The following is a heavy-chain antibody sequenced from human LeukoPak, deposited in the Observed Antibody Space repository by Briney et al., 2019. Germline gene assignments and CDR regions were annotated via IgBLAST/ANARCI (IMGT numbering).Heavy chain of an antibody. V-gene: IGHV3-23*01. Sequence: GGSLRLSCAASGFTFSSYAMSWVRQAPGKGLEWVSAISGSGGSTYYADSVKGRFTISRDNSKNTLYLQMNSLRAEDTAVYYCAKGPNSGSYLGGIDYWGQGTLVTVSS. CDR1: GFTFSSYA. CDR2: ISGSGGST. J-gene: IGHJ4*02. D-gene: IGHD1-26*01. CDR3: AKGPNSGSYLGGIDY.